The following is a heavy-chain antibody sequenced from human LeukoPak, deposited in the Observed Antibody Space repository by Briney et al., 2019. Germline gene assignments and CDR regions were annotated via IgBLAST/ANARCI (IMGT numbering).Heavy chain of an antibody. CDR2: INWNGGST. Sequence: GGSLRLSCAASGFTFSSYSMNWVRQAPGKGLEWVSGINWNGGSTGYADSVKGRFTISRDNAKNSLYLQMNSLRAEDTALYYCARDTGIAAAGTVYWGQGTLVTVSS. V-gene: IGHV3-20*04. J-gene: IGHJ4*02. D-gene: IGHD6-13*01. CDR3: ARDTGIAAAGTVY. CDR1: GFTFSSYS.